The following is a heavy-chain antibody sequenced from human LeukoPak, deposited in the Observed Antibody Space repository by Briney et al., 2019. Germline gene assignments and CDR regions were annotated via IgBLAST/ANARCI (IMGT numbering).Heavy chain of an antibody. J-gene: IGHJ5*01. CDR3: AVGSNIVVVPAAIPGWFDS. V-gene: IGHV1-69*13. CDR1: GGTFSSYA. D-gene: IGHD2-2*02. Sequence: SVKVSCKASGGTFSSYAISWVRQAPGQGLEWMGGIIPIFGTANYAQKFQGRVTITADESTSTAYMELSSLRSEDTAVYYCAVGSNIVVVPAAIPGWFDSWGQGTLVTVSS. CDR2: IIPIFGTA.